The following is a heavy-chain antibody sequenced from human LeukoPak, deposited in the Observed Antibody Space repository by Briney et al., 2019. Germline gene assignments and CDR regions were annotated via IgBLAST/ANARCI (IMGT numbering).Heavy chain of an antibody. CDR1: GFTLSGHS. CDR3: ARTIYYYESTSYFSDAFDV. J-gene: IGHJ3*01. CDR2: ISPTSAYI. Sequence: PGGYLRLSCAATGFTLSGHSMNWVRQAPGKGLDWVSSISPTSAYIYYQDSVKGRFTISRDDAKNSLYLEMDSLRAEDTAVYYCARTIYYYESTSYFSDAFDVWGQGTMVTVSS. V-gene: IGHV3-21*01. D-gene: IGHD3-22*01.